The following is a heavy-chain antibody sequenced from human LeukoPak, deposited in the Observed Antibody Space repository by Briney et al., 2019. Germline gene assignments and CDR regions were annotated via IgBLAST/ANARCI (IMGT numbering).Heavy chain of an antibody. CDR3: ARGVVGATTGAYSFDY. Sequence: GASVKVSCKASGYTFTSYGISWVRQAPGQGLEWMGWISAYNGNTNYARKLQGRVTMTTDTSTSTAYMELRSLRSDDTAVYYCARGVVGATTGAYSFDYWGQGTLVTVSS. D-gene: IGHD1-26*01. CDR1: GYTFTSYG. J-gene: IGHJ4*02. V-gene: IGHV1-18*01. CDR2: ISAYNGNT.